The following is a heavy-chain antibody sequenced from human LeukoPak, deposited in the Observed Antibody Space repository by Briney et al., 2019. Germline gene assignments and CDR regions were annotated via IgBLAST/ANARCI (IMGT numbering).Heavy chain of an antibody. D-gene: IGHD5-12*01. CDR2: IYPGDSDT. CDR3: ARQEAIVATVVPDY. Sequence: GASLQISCKGSGSIFTSYWIGWGRQLPGKGLEWMGIIYPGDSDTKYSPSFQGQVTISADKSISTAYLQWSSLKASDTAMYYCARQEAIVATVVPDYWGQGTLVTVSS. J-gene: IGHJ4*02. V-gene: IGHV5-51*01. CDR1: GSIFTSYW.